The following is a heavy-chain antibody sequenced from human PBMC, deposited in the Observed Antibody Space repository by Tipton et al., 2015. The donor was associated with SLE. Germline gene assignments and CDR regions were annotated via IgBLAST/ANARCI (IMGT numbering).Heavy chain of an antibody. V-gene: IGHV4-59*12. CDR1: GGSISSYY. CDR3: ARDPSRYSGSQSPFDY. D-gene: IGHD1-26*01. J-gene: IGHJ4*02. Sequence: TLSLTCTVSGGSISSYYWSWIRQPPGRGLEWIGYIYYSGSTNYNPSLKSRVTISVDTSKNQFSLELSSVTAADTAVYYCARDPSRYSGSQSPFDYWGQGTLVTVSS. CDR2: IYYSGST.